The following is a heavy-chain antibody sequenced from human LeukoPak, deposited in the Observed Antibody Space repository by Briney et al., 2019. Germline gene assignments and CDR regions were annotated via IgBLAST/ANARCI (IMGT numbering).Heavy chain of an antibody. CDR1: GYSFTSSW. J-gene: IGHJ4*02. D-gene: IGHD2-21*02. V-gene: IGHV5-51*01. CDR3: ARRGEIYCGGDCYRDY. CDR2: IYPGDSDT. Sequence: GESLKIPCKGSGYSFTSSWIGWVRQMPGKGLEWMGIIYPGDSDTIYSPSFQGQVTMSADKSISTAYLQWSSLKASDTAMYYCARRGEIYCGGDCYRDYWGQGTLVTVSS.